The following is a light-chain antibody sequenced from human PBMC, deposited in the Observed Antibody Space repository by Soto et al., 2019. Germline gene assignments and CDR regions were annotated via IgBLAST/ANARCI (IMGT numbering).Light chain of an antibody. V-gene: IGKV4-1*01. Sequence: DIVMTHSPDSLAVSLGERATINCKSSQSVLYSSNNKNYLAWYQQKPGQPPKLLIYWASTRASGVPDRFSGSGSGTDFTLTISSLQAEDVAVYYCQQYYSTPLTFGPGTKVDIK. CDR1: QSVLYSSNNKNY. J-gene: IGKJ3*01. CDR2: WAS. CDR3: QQYYSTPLT.